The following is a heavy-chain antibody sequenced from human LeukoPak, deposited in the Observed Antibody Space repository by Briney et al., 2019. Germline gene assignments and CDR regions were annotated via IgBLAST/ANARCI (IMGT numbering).Heavy chain of an antibody. V-gene: IGHV1-18*01. D-gene: IGHD2-8*01. CDR3: ARIYCTNGVCRYYHGP. Sequence: ASVKVSCKASGYTFTSYGISWGRQAPGQGLEWMGWISAYNGNTNYAQKLQGRVTMTTDTSTSTAYMELRSLRSDDTAVYYCARIYCTNGVCRYYHGPWGQGTLVTVSS. J-gene: IGHJ5*02. CDR1: GYTFTSYG. CDR2: ISAYNGNT.